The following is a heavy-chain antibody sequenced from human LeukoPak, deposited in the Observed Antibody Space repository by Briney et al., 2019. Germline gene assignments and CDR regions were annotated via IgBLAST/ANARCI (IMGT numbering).Heavy chain of an antibody. Sequence: SETLSLTCTVSGGSISSSSYYWGWIRQPPGKGLEWIGSIYYSGSTNYNPSLKSRVTISVDTSKNQFSLKLSSVTAADTAVYYCARGFGRFDPWGQGTLVTVSS. CDR3: ARGFGRFDP. CDR1: GGSISSSSYY. D-gene: IGHD3-16*01. J-gene: IGHJ5*02. CDR2: IYYSGST. V-gene: IGHV4-39*07.